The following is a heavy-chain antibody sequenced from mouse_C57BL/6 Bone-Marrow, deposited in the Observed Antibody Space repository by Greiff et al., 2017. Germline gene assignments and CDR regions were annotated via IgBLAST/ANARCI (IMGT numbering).Heavy chain of an antibody. CDR1: GYTFTDYY. D-gene: IGHD2-5*01. CDR3: ARVSNYVCWYFDV. V-gene: IGHV1-26*01. Sequence: VQLQQPGPELVKPGASVKISCKASGYTFTDYYMNWVKQSHGQSLEWIGDINPNNGGTSYNQKFKGKATLTVDKSSSTAYMELRSLTSEDSAVYYCARVSNYVCWYFDVWGTGTTVTVSS. J-gene: IGHJ1*03. CDR2: INPNNGGT.